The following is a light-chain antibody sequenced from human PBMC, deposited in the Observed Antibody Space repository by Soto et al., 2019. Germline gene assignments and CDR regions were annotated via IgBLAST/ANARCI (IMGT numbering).Light chain of an antibody. J-gene: IGLJ3*02. CDR2: EDN. Sequence: QSALTQPASVSGSHEQSITISCTGTSSDVGSYNLVSWYQQHPGKAPKLMIYEDNKRPSGVSNRFSGSKSGNTASLTISGLQAEDEANYYCAAWDDSLSGWVFGGGTKLTVL. CDR1: SSDVGSYNL. V-gene: IGLV2-23*01. CDR3: AAWDDSLSGWV.